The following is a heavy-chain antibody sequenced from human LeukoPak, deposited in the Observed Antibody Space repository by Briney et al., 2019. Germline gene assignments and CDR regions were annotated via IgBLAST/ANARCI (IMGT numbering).Heavy chain of an antibody. CDR2: IYSGRST. CDR3: ASGASGTYYFGY. V-gene: IGHV3-66*02. Sequence: GGSLRLSCAASGFTVSSNYMTWVRQAPGKGLDWVSVIYSGRSTYYADSVKGRFTISRDNSKNTLFLQMNSLRPEDTAVYYCASGASGTYYFGYWGRGTLVTVSS. D-gene: IGHD1-26*01. J-gene: IGHJ4*02. CDR1: GFTVSSNY.